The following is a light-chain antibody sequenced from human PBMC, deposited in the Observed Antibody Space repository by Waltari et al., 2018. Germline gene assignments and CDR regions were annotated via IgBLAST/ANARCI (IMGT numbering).Light chain of an antibody. V-gene: IGLV1-44*01. CDR1: NSNIGSNT. CDR3: AGWDDSFNGWV. Sequence: QSVLTQPPSVSGTPGQRVTISCSGSNSNIGSNTVHWYQQLPGTAPQLLIYRNNQGPQGAPDRFSGSKSVNSAALAISGRRSEAEADYYGAGWDDSFNGWVFGGGTKLTVL. CDR2: RNN. J-gene: IGLJ3*02.